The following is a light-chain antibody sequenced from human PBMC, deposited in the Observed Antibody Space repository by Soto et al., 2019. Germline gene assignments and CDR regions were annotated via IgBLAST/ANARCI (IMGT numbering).Light chain of an antibody. Sequence: QSALTQPASVSGSPGQSITISCTGTSSDVGGYNYVSWYQLHPGKAPKLMIYEVSKRPSGVPDRFSGSKSGNTASLTVSGLQAEDEADYYCSSYAGNNIHYVFGTGTKVTVL. CDR1: SSDVGGYNY. CDR2: EVS. V-gene: IGLV2-8*01. CDR3: SSYAGNNIHYV. J-gene: IGLJ1*01.